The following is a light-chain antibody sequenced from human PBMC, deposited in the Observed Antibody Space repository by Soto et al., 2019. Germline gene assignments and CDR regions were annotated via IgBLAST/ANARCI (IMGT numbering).Light chain of an antibody. CDR1: MRDVGAYNL. V-gene: IGLV2-14*01. Sequence: QSVLTQPASVSGSAGQSITISCSGTMRDVGAYNLVSWYQQHPGTDPKLIIYEVRNRPSGISSRFSGSRSGNTASLTISGLQSEDEDDYYCSAYTARSTMVFGGGTKLTVL. J-gene: IGLJ3*02. CDR3: SAYTARSTMV. CDR2: EVR.